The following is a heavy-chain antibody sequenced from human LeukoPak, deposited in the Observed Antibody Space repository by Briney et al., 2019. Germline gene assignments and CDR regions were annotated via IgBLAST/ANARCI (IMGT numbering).Heavy chain of an antibody. CDR3: ARGGTYYDFWSGYLN. Sequence: PGGSLRLSCAASGFTFSSYWMHWVRQAPGKGLVWVSRINSDGSSTSYADSVKGRFTISRDNAKNTLYLQMNSLRAEDTAVYYCARGGTYYDFWSGYLNWGQGTLVTVSS. J-gene: IGHJ4*02. CDR2: INSDGSST. CDR1: GFTFSSYW. V-gene: IGHV3-74*01. D-gene: IGHD3-3*01.